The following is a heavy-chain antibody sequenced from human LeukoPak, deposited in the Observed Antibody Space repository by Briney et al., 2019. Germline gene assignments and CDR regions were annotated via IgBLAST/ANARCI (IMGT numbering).Heavy chain of an antibody. CDR3: ARGGGLEPFRFDP. J-gene: IGHJ5*02. D-gene: IGHD1-1*01. Sequence: ASVKVSCKASGYTLSSYGINWVRQAPGQGLEWMGWISAYNGNTNYAQKFQGRVTMTTDTSTRTAYMELRSLRSDDTAVYYCARGGGLEPFRFDPWGQGTLVTVSS. CDR1: GYTLSSYG. V-gene: IGHV1-18*01. CDR2: ISAYNGNT.